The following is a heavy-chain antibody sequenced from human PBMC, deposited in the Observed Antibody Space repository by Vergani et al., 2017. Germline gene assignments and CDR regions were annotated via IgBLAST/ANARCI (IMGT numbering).Heavy chain of an antibody. CDR2: ISYDGSRT. J-gene: IGHJ4*02. V-gene: IGHV3-30-3*01. Sequence: VQLVESGGGLVKPGGSLRLSCTTSGFLFSTYPLHWVRLAPGKVLEWVAVISYDGSRTYYADSVKGRFTVSRDNAKNSLYLQMNSLRAEDTAVYYCATRDAGIPANWGQGTLVTVSS. CDR3: ATRDAGIPAN. CDR1: GFLFSTYP. D-gene: IGHD5-24*01.